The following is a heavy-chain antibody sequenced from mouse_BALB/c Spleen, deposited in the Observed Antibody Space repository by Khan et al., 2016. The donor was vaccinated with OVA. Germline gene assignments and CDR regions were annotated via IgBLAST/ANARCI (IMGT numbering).Heavy chain of an antibody. J-gene: IGHJ1*01. Sequence: QVQLKQSGPELKRPGETVKISCKASGYTFTNYGMNWVKQAPGEGLKWMGWINTYTGEPTYADDFKGRFAFSLETSASTAYLQISNLKNEDTASCFSASRVYWYFDVWGAGTTVTVSS. V-gene: IGHV9-3-1*01. CDR3: ASRVYWYFDV. CDR1: GYTFTNYG. CDR2: INTYTGEP.